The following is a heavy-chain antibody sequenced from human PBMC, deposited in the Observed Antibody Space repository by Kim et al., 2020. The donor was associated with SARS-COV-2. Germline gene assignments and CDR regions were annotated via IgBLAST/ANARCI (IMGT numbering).Heavy chain of an antibody. D-gene: IGHD3-16*01. Sequence: GGSPRLSCAASGFTFRIYWMHWVRQAPGKGLVWVSRINTDGTFSNYADSVRGRFTISRDLATNTVYLQMNSLRAEDTAVYFCAGAVGPTRNDFWGQGTLVTVSS. CDR1: GFTFRIYW. CDR2: INTDGTFS. J-gene: IGHJ4*02. CDR3: AGAVGPTRNDF. V-gene: IGHV3-74*01.